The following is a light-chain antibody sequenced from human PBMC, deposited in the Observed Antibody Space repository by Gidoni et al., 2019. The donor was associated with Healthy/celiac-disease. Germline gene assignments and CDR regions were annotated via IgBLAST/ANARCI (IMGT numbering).Light chain of an antibody. CDR3: QQYGSSPFT. CDR2: GAS. J-gene: IGKJ3*01. Sequence: DIVLTQSPGTLSLYPGERATLSCRDSQSVSSSYLAWYQQKPGQAPRLLIYGASSRATGIPDRFSGSGSGTDFTLTISRLEPEDFAVYYCQQYGSSPFTFGPGTKVDIK. CDR1: QSVSSSY. V-gene: IGKV3-20*01.